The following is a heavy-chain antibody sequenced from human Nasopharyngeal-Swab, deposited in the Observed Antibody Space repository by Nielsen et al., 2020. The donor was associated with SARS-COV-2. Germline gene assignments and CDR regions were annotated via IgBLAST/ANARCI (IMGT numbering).Heavy chain of an antibody. Sequence: SETLSLTCVISGDSVSNNGATWNWIRQSPSRGLEWLGRTYYRSKWKSDYAVSVTSRLTINPDASKNQFSLQLSSVTPEDTVIYYCARGGVYYYGMDVWGQGTTVTVSS. D-gene: IGHD6-25*01. J-gene: IGHJ6*02. CDR1: GDSVSNNGAT. V-gene: IGHV6-1*01. CDR3: ARGGVYYYGMDV. CDR2: TYYRSKWKS.